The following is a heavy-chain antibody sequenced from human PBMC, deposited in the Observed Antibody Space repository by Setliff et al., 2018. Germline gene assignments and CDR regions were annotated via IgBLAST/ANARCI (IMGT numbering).Heavy chain of an antibody. D-gene: IGHD3-22*01. CDR3: ARESRYYYDNLGTLDY. CDR2: IYHSGSA. J-gene: IGHJ4*02. Sequence: SETLSLTCSVSGGSISSGDYYWHWSRQPPGKGLEWIAYIYHSGSAYYNPSLKSRVTISVDTSKNQFSLKLSSVTAADTAVYYCARESRYYYDNLGTLDYWGQGTLVTVSS. CDR1: GGSISSGDYY. V-gene: IGHV4-30-4*08.